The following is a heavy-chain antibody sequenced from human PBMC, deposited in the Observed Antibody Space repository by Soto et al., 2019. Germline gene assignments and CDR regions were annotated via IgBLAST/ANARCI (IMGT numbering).Heavy chain of an antibody. Sequence: SETLSLTCTVSGDSITNYYWSWIRQPPGKGLEWVGNIYYTGSTNYNPSLKSRVTISIDTSKNQFSLRLSSVTAADTAVYYCARDSRVPTWGQGTLVTVSS. J-gene: IGHJ5*02. CDR1: GDSITNYY. CDR2: IYYTGST. V-gene: IGHV4-59*01. CDR3: ARDSRVPT.